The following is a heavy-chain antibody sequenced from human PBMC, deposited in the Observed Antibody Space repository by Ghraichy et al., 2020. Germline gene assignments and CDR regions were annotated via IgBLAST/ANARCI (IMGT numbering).Heavy chain of an antibody. D-gene: IGHD6-13*01. J-gene: IGHJ4*02. Sequence: GESLNISCKGSGYSFTSYWIGWVRQMPGKGLEWMGIIYPGDSDTRYSPSFQGQVTISADKSISTAYLQWSSLKASDTAMYYCARSLGSSWSPYYFDYWGQGTLVTVSS. CDR3: ARSLGSSWSPYYFDY. CDR2: IYPGDSDT. CDR1: GYSFTSYW. V-gene: IGHV5-51*01.